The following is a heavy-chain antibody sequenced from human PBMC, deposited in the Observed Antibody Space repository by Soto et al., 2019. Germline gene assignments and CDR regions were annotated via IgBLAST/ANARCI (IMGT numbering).Heavy chain of an antibody. D-gene: IGHD4-17*01. CDR1: GFTFTRYS. CDR3: ARVSTVTLYYYYYGMDV. Sequence: GGSLRLSCAASGFTFTRYSMNWVRQAPGKGLEWVSSISSSSSYIYYADSVKGRFTISRDNAKNSLYLQMNSLRAEDTAVYYCARVSTVTLYYYYYGMDVWGQGTTVTVSS. J-gene: IGHJ6*02. CDR2: ISSSSSYI. V-gene: IGHV3-21*01.